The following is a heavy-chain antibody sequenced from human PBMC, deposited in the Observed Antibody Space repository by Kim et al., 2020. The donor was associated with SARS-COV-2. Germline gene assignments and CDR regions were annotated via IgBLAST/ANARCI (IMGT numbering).Heavy chain of an antibody. J-gene: IGHJ4*02. CDR2: SYI. CDR3: AGTGSWYGG. D-gene: IGHD6-13*01. V-gene: IGHV3-21*01. Sequence: SYIYNADSVKGRFTIPGDNAKNSRYLQMKSRRAEDTAVYYCAGTGSWYGGWGQGTLVTVSS.